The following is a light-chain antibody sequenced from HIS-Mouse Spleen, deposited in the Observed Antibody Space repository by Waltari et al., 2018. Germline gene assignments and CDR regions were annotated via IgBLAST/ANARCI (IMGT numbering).Light chain of an antibody. Sequence: EIVLTRSPGTLSLSPGERATLSCRASQSVSSSCLAWYQQKPGQAPRLLFYGASSRATGIPDRFSGSGSGTDFTLTISRLEPEDFAVYYCQQYGSSPFTFGQGTKLEIK. V-gene: IGKV3-20*01. CDR1: QSVSSSC. J-gene: IGKJ2*01. CDR2: GAS. CDR3: QQYGSSPFT.